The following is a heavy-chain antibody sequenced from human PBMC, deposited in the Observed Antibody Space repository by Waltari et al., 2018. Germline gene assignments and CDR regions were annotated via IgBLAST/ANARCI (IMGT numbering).Heavy chain of an antibody. D-gene: IGHD2-2*02. CDR2: IYVSGAT. V-gene: IGHV4-59*11. Sequence: QVQLQESGPGLVNSSETLSLTCTVPSGSMSSHYWSWLRQSPGRGLEWIGYIYVSGATNYNLSLRNRVTISLDKSKNQFSLQLRSLIAADTATYFCARGVYTFDSRWHYDLWGRGILVAVSS. CDR1: SGSMSSHY. CDR3: ARGVYTFDSRWHYDL. J-gene: IGHJ2*01.